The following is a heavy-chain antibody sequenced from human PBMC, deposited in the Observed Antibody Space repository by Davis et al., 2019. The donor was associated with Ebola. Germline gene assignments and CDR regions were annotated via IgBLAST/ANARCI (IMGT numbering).Heavy chain of an antibody. D-gene: IGHD6-19*01. V-gene: IGHV3-23*01. Sequence: GESLKISCAASGFTFSSYAMSWVRQAPGKGLEWVSAISGSGGSTYYADSVKGRFTISRDNSKNTLYLQLNSLRAEDMAVYYCAKDLSSGWYTQFDYWGQGTLVTVSS. CDR3: AKDLSSGWYTQFDY. CDR2: ISGSGGST. J-gene: IGHJ4*02. CDR1: GFTFSSYA.